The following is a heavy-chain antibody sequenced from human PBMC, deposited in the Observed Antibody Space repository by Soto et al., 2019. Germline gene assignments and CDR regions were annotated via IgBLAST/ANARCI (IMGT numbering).Heavy chain of an antibody. V-gene: IGHV1-8*01. CDR3: ARGGVNYYGSGSPQPLTYYYYGMDV. J-gene: IGHJ6*02. CDR2: MNPNSGNT. D-gene: IGHD3-10*01. Sequence: QVQLVQSGAEVKKPGASVKVSCKASGYTFTSYDINWVRQATGQGLEWMGWMNPNSGNTGYAQKFQGRVTMTRNTSISTAYMEMSSLRSEDTAVYYCARGGVNYYGSGSPQPLTYYYYGMDVWGQGTTVTVSS. CDR1: GYTFTSYD.